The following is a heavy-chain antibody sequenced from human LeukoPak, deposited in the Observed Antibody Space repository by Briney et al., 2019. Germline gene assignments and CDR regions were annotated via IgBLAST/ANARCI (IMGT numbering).Heavy chain of an antibody. D-gene: IGHD2-15*01. CDR2: IYNSRDT. V-gene: IGHV4-59*01. J-gene: IGHJ4*02. CDR1: GGSISSYY. CDR3: ARDLVVVPRYGDY. Sequence: SETLSLTCTDSGGSISSYYWSWIRQPPGKRLEWLGYIYNSRDTNYNPSLKSRVTFSADTSKNQFSLKLSSVTAADTAVYYCARDLVVVPRYGDYWGQGTLVTVSS.